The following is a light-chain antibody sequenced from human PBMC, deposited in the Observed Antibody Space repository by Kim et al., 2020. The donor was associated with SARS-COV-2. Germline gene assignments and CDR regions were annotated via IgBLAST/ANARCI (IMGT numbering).Light chain of an antibody. CDR1: QSVSSY. CDR3: QQRSNWPTFT. V-gene: IGKV3-11*01. J-gene: IGKJ3*01. Sequence: SPGDSATLSCRASQSVSSYLAWYQQKPGQAPRLLIYDASNRATGIPARFSGSGSGTDFTLTISSLEPEDFAVYYCQQRSNWPTFTFGPGTKVDIK. CDR2: DAS.